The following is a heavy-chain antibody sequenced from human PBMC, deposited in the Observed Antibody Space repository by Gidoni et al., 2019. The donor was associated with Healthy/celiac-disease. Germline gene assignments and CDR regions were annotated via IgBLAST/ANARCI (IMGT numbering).Heavy chain of an antibody. J-gene: IGHJ4*02. CDR3: ARAKGRGQRSYNFDY. D-gene: IGHD4-4*01. Sequence: QVQLQESGPGLVKPSETLSLTCTVPGGSISSYYWSWIRQPPGKGLEWIGYIYYSGSTNYNPSLKSRVTISVDTSKNQFSLKLSSVTAADTAVYYCARAKGRGQRSYNFDYWGQGTLVTVSS. V-gene: IGHV4-59*01. CDR1: GGSISSYY. CDR2: IYYSGST.